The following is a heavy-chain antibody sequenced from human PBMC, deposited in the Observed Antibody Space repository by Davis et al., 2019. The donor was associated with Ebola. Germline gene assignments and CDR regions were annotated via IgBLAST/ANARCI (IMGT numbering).Heavy chain of an antibody. V-gene: IGHV6-1*01. CDR3: ARLLLILGSSWGSSWFDP. CDR2: TYYRSKWYN. J-gene: IGHJ5*02. D-gene: IGHD6-13*01. Sequence: SQTLSLTCAISGDSVSSNSAAWNWIRQSPSRGLEWLGRTYYRSKWYNDYAVSVKSRITINPDTSKNQFSLKLSSVTAADTAVYYCARLLLILGSSWGSSWFDPWGQGTLVTVSS. CDR1: GDSVSSNSAA.